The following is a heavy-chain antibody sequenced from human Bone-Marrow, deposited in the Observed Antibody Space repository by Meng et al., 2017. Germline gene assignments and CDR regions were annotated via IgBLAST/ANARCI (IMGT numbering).Heavy chain of an antibody. D-gene: IGHD3-22*01. Sequence: GESLKISCAASGFTFSNYEMNWVRQAPGKGLEWVSYISPSSGNIHYADSVKGRFTISRDNAKNSVYLQMNSLRAEDTAFYYCARDSSGYYSRVDYWGQGTLVTVSS. V-gene: IGHV3-48*03. CDR1: GFTFSNYE. J-gene: IGHJ4*02. CDR2: ISPSSGNI. CDR3: ARDSSGYYSRVDY.